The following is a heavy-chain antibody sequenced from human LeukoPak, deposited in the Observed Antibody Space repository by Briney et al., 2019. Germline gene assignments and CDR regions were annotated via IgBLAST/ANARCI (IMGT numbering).Heavy chain of an antibody. V-gene: IGHV4-59*01. CDR3: TRRRRDGYNFDL. CDR2: VFSSGST. CDR1: GGPISSYY. J-gene: IGHJ4*02. D-gene: IGHD5-24*01. Sequence: PSETLSLTCTVSGGPISSYYWSWIRQPPRKGLEWIGYVFSSGSTTYNPSLKGRVTISVDTSQNQFSLELSSVTAADTAMYYCTRRRRDGYNFDLWGQGTLVTVSS.